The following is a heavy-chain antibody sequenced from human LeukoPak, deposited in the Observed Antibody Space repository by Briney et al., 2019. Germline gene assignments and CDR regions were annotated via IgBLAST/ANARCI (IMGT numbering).Heavy chain of an antibody. D-gene: IGHD2-2*01. CDR1: GGSISSSSYY. V-gene: IGHV4-39*01. CDR2: IYYSGST. CDR3: ARHVPARIVVVPAATDY. J-gene: IGHJ4*02. Sequence: PSETLSLTCTVSGGSISSSSYYWGWIRQPPGKGLEWIGSIYYSGSTYYNPSLKSRVTISVDTSKNQFSLKLSSVTAADTAVYYCARHVPARIVVVPAATDYWGQGTLVTVSS.